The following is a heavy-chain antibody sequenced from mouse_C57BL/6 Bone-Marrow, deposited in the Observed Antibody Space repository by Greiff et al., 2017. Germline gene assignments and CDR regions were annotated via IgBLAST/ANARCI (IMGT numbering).Heavy chain of an antibody. J-gene: IGHJ4*01. D-gene: IGHD2-1*01. CDR1: GFNIKDYY. Sequence: EVQLQQSGAELVKPGASVKLSCTASGFNIKDYYMHWVKQRTEQGLEWIGRIDPEDGETTYAPKFQGKATITADTSSNTAYLQLSSLTSEDTAVYYCARLYYGNPYAMDYWGQGTSVTGSA. V-gene: IGHV14-2*01. CDR2: IDPEDGET. CDR3: ARLYYGNPYAMDY.